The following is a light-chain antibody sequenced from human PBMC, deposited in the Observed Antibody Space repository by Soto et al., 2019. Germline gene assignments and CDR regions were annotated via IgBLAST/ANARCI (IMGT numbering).Light chain of an antibody. J-gene: IGKJ2*01. Sequence: VMTQSPLSLPVTPGEPASISCRSSQSLLHSNGYNYLDWYLQKPGQSPQLLIYLGSNRASGVPDRFSGSGSGTDFTLKISRVEAEDVGVYYCMQALQTHTFGQGTKLEIK. CDR3: MQALQTHT. CDR2: LGS. CDR1: QSLLHSNGYNY. V-gene: IGKV2-28*01.